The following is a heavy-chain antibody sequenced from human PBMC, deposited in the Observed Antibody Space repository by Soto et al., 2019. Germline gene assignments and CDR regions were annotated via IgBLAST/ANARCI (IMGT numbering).Heavy chain of an antibody. CDR2: ISSSNSTI. V-gene: IGHV3-48*01. CDR1: GFTFSSYS. J-gene: IGHJ4*02. D-gene: IGHD4-17*01. CDR3: ARDRPDYGDYVYDY. Sequence: GGSLRLSCAASGFTFSSYSMNWVRQAPGKGLEWVSYISSSNSTIYYADSVKGRFTISRDNAKNSLYLQMNSLRAEDTAVYYCARDRPDYGDYVYDYWGQGTLVTVSS.